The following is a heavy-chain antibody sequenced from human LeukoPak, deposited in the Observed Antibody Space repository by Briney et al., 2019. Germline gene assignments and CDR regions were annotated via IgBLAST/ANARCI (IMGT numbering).Heavy chain of an antibody. J-gene: IGHJ4*02. V-gene: IGHV3-30*18. CDR1: GFTFSSYG. D-gene: IGHD6-19*01. CDR2: ISYDGSNK. CDR3: AKPFSSGWTELGY. Sequence: GGSLRLSCAASGFTFSSYGMHWVRQAPGKGLEWVAVISYDGSNKYYADFVKGRFTISRDNSKNTLYLQMNSLRAEDTAVYYCAKPFSSGWTELGYWGQGTLVTVSS.